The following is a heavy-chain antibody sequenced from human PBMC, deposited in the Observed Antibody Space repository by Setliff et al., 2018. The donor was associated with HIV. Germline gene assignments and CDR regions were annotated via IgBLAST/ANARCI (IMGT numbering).Heavy chain of an antibody. CDR1: GGTFSGHA. V-gene: IGHV1-69*13. D-gene: IGHD6-19*01. CDR2: IIPLFGTA. J-gene: IGHJ5*02. CDR3: ARAPAHEHATGWYSSSNRFDP. Sequence: SVKVSCKAAGGTFSGHAINRVRQAPGQGVEWMGEIIPLFGTAHYAQRFQGRLTITADDSTSTAYMELSRLKSADTAVYYCARAPAHEHATGWYSSSNRFDPWGRGTLVTV.